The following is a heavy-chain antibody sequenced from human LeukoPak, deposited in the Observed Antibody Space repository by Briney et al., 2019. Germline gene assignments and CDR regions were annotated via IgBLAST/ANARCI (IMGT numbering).Heavy chain of an antibody. CDR1: GFTFSDPY. D-gene: IGHD5-18*01. CDR3: ARGQQPSDY. V-gene: IGHV3-11*04. Sequence: GGSLRLSCEASGFTFSDPYMSWIRQAPGKGLECLSYISGSGTDINYADSVRGRFTISRDNAKNLLYLQMNDLRLEDTAVYYCARGQQPSDYWGQGTLVTVSS. J-gene: IGHJ4*02. CDR2: ISGSGTDI.